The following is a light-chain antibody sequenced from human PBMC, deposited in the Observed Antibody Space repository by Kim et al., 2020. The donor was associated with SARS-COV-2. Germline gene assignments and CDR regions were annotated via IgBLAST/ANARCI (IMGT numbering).Light chain of an antibody. CDR2: SKD. CDR3: NSRDSSGKEV. Sequence: SSELTQDPAVSVALGQTVRITCQGDSLRSYYASWYQQKPGQAPVLVIYSKDNRPSGIPDRFSGSRSGNTASLTITGAQAEDEADYYCNSRDSSGKEVFGTGTKVTVL. V-gene: IGLV3-19*01. J-gene: IGLJ1*01. CDR1: SLRSYY.